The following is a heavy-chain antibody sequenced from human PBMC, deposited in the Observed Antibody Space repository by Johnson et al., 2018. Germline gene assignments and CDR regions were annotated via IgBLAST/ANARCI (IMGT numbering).Heavy chain of an antibody. V-gene: IGHV5-51*01. Sequence: VQLVQSGAEVKKPGESLKISCRGSGYNFPNYWIGWVRQTSGKGLEWMGIIYSGNSNRRYSQSFEGQVTISVDKSITTPYLPWSSRKASDTAMSYCARQYGHYMDVWGKGTTVTVSS. CDR1: GYNFPNYW. J-gene: IGHJ6*03. D-gene: IGHD4-17*01. CDR2: IYSGNSNR. CDR3: ARQYGHYMDV.